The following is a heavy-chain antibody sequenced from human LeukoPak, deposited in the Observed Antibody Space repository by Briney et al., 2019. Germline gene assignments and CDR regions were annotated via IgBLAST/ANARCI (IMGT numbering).Heavy chain of an antibody. CDR3: ARDTVTTALGY. V-gene: IGHV3-23*01. J-gene: IGHJ4*02. Sequence: GGSLRLSCAASGFTFSSYAMSWVRQGPGKGLEWVSAISGSGGSTYYADSVKGRFTISRDNAKNSLYLQMNSLRAEDTAVYYCARDTVTTALGYWGQGTLVTVSS. CDR2: ISGSGGST. CDR1: GFTFSSYA. D-gene: IGHD4-17*01.